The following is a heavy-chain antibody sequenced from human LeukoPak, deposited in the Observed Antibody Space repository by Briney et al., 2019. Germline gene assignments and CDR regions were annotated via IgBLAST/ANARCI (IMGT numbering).Heavy chain of an antibody. V-gene: IGHV4-34*01. CDR1: GGSFSGYY. Sequence: SETLSLTCAVYGGSFSGYYWSWIRQPPGKGLEWIGEINHSGSTNYNPSLKSRVTISVDTSKHQFSLKLSSVTAADTAVYYCARGYYGDYSFDYWGQGTLVTVSS. CDR2: INHSGST. D-gene: IGHD4-17*01. J-gene: IGHJ4*02. CDR3: ARGYYGDYSFDY.